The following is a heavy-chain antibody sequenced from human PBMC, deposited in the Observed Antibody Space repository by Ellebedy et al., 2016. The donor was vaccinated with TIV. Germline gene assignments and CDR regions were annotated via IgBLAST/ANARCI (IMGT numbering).Heavy chain of an antibody. CDR2: IRYDGSNK. CDR3: AKDLYSSSWFDAFDI. CDR1: GFTFSSYG. J-gene: IGHJ3*02. D-gene: IGHD6-13*01. Sequence: GESLKISCAASGFTFSSYGMHWVRQAPGKGLEWVAFIRYDGSNKYYADSVKGRFTISRDNSKNTLYLQMNSLRAEDTAVYYCAKDLYSSSWFDAFDIWGQGTMVTVSS. V-gene: IGHV3-30*02.